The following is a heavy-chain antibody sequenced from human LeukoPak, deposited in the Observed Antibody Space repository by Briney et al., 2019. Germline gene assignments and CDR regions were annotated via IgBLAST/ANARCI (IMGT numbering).Heavy chain of an antibody. J-gene: IGHJ4*02. CDR3: AREAPIYYFDY. CDR1: GGSISSSSYY. V-gene: IGHV4-61*01. Sequence: SETLSLTCTVSGGSISSSSYYWGWIRQLPGKGLEWIGYIYYSGSTNYNPSLKSRVTISVDTSKNQFSLKLSSVTAADTAVYYCAREAPIYYFDYWGQGTLVTVSS. CDR2: IYYSGST.